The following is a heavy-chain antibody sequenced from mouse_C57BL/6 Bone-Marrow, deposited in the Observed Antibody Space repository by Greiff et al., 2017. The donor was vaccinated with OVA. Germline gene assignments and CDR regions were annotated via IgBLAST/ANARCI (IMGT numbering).Heavy chain of an antibody. CDR2: IDPNSGGT. CDR3: ARDYGTSYVPYSYAMDD. D-gene: IGHD1-1*01. J-gene: IGHJ4*01. V-gene: IGHV1-72*01. Sequence: QVQLQQSGAELVKPGASVKLSCKASGYTFTSYWMHWVKQRPGRGLEWIGRIDPNSGGTKYNEKFKSKATLTVDKPSSTAYMQLIILTSEDSAVYYCARDYGTSYVPYSYAMDDWGQGTSVTVSS. CDR1: GYTFTSYW.